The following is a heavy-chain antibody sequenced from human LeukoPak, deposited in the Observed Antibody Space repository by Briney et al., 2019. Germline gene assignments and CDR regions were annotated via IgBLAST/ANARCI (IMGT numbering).Heavy chain of an antibody. CDR2: INPSGGST. CDR3: ARGNRLYSSSWSSLAFDI. D-gene: IGHD6-13*01. Sequence: ASVKVSCKASGYTFTSYYMHWVRQAPGQGLEWMGIINPSGGSTSYAQKFQGRVIMTRSTSISTAYMELSSLRSENTAVYYCARGNRLYSSSWSSLAFDIWGQGTIVTVSS. V-gene: IGHV1-46*01. CDR1: GYTFTSYY. J-gene: IGHJ3*02.